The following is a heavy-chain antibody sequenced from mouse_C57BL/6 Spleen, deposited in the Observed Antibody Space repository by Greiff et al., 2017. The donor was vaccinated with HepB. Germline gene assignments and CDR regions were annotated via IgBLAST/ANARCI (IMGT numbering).Heavy chain of an antibody. D-gene: IGHD4-1*01. CDR2: ISSGGSYT. CDR3: AQTGTGFDY. V-gene: IGHV5-6*01. CDR1: GFTFSSYG. Sequence: VQLKESGGDLVKPGGSLKLSCAASGFTFSSYGMSWVRQTPDKRLEWVATISSGGSYTYYPDSVKGRFTISRDNAKNTLYLQMSSLKSEDTAMYYCAQTGTGFDYWGQGTTLTVSS. J-gene: IGHJ2*01.